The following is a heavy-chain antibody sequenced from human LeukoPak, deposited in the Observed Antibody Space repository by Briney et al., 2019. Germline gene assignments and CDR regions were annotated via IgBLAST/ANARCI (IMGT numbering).Heavy chain of an antibody. CDR1: GFTFSSYS. J-gene: IGHJ6*02. CDR3: ARSVPYYYGSGSSYYYYYGMDV. V-gene: IGHV3-21*01. CDR2: ISSSSSYI. D-gene: IGHD3-10*01. Sequence: PEGSLRLSCAASGFTFSSYSMNWVRQAPGKGLEWVSSISSSSSYIYYADSVKGRFTISRDNAKNSLYLQMNSLRAEDTAVYYCARSVPYYYGSGSSYYYYYGMDVWGQGTTVTVSS.